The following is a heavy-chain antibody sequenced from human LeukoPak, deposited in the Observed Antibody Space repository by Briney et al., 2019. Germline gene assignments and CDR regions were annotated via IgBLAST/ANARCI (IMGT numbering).Heavy chain of an antibody. Sequence: ASVKVSCKASGGAFSSYAISWVRQAPGQGLEWMGGIIPIFGTANYAQKFQGRVTITADESTSTAYMELSSLRSEDTAVYYCATHCSGGSCSSYFDYWGQGTLVTVSS. D-gene: IGHD2-15*01. J-gene: IGHJ4*02. V-gene: IGHV1-69*13. CDR3: ATHCSGGSCSSYFDY. CDR1: GGAFSSYA. CDR2: IIPIFGTA.